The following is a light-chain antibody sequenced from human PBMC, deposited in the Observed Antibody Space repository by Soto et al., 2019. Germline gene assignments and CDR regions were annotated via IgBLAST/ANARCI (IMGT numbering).Light chain of an antibody. J-gene: IGKJ5*01. CDR1: QNVFYSSFNKNN. CDR3: QQYHSDPIT. Sequence: DIVMTQSPDSLAVSLGERATINCRSSQNVFYSSFNKNNLAWYQQKPGQPPKLLIYWASTRESGVPDRFSGSGSGTDFTLTISNVEAEDVAIYYCQQYHSDPITFAQGTRLEI. V-gene: IGKV4-1*01. CDR2: WAS.